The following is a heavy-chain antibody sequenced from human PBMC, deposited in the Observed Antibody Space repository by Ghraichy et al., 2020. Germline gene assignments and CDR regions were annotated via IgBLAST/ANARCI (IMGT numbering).Heavy chain of an antibody. CDR1: GFTFNGYG. Sequence: GGSLRLSCAASGFTFNGYGMHWVRQAPGKGLEWVAVIWYDGSSKYYADSVKGRFTISRDNSKNTLYLQMNSLRAEDTAVYYCARDLLAGVDYWGQGTLVTVSS. CDR3: ARDLLAGVDY. CDR2: IWYDGSSK. J-gene: IGHJ4*02. D-gene: IGHD6-19*01. V-gene: IGHV3-33*01.